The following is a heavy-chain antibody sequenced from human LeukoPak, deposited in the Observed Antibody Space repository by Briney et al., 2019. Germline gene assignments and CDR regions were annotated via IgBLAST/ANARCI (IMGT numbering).Heavy chain of an antibody. CDR1: GFTFSSYG. CDR2: ISYDGSNK. J-gene: IGHJ4*02. Sequence: PGGPLRLSCAASGFTFSSYGMHWVRQAPGKGLEWVAIISYDGSNKYYADSVKGRFTISRDNSKNTLYLQMNSLRAEDTAVYYCAKDSLGGRNYFDYWGQGTLVTVSS. D-gene: IGHD1-26*01. V-gene: IGHV3-30*18. CDR3: AKDSLGGRNYFDY.